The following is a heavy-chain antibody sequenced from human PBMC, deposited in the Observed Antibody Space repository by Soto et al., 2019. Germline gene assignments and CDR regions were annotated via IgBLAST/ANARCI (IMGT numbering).Heavy chain of an antibody. D-gene: IGHD1-1*01. CDR1: DDSINIAKYY. Sequence: PSGTLSLTCSASDDSINIAKYYWGWIRQPPGKGLEWIGSIYYRGNAYYNPSLKSRVTISVDTSKNQFSLKLSSVTAADTAVYYCARGGHDNLFDYWGQGTRVTVS. CDR3: ARGGHDNLFDY. V-gene: IGHV4-39*07. J-gene: IGHJ4*02. CDR2: IYYRGNA.